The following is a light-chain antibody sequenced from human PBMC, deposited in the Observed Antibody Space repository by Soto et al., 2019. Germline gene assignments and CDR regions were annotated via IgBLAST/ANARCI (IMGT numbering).Light chain of an antibody. CDR1: QSVSSSY. J-gene: IGKJ1*01. CDR2: GAY. CDR3: QQYGSSRWT. Sequence: VLTQSPRTLSLSPGERATLSCRASQSVSSSYLAWYQQKPGQAPRLLIYGAYTRATGIPDRFSGRGSGTDFTLPISTLEPEDFAVYYCQQYGSSRWTFGQGTKVDFK. V-gene: IGKV3-20*01.